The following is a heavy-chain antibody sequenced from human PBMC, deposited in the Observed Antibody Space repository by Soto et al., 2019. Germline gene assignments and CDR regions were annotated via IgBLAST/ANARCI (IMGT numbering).Heavy chain of an antibody. D-gene: IGHD3-10*01. CDR1: GGSISSSSYY. J-gene: IGHJ5*02. Sequence: KPSETLSLTCTVSGGSISSSSYYWGWIRQPPGKGLEWIGSIYYSGSTYYNPSLKSRVTISVDTSKNQFSLKLSSVTAADTALYYCARQVGGVNWFDHWGQGTLVTVSS. CDR3: ARQVGGVNWFDH. V-gene: IGHV4-39*01. CDR2: IYYSGST.